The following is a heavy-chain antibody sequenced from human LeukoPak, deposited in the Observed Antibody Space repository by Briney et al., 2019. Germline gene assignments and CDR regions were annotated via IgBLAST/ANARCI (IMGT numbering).Heavy chain of an antibody. CDR3: AITWNDYFDL. CDR1: GFTFSSYS. V-gene: IGHV3-21*01. J-gene: IGHJ6*04. Sequence: GGSLRLSCAASGFTFSSYSMNWVRQAPGKGLEWVSSISSSSSNIYYADSVKGRFTISRDNAKNSLYLQMNRLRAEDTAVYYCAITWNDYFDLWGKGTTVTVSS. CDR2: ISSSSSNI. D-gene: IGHD1-1*01.